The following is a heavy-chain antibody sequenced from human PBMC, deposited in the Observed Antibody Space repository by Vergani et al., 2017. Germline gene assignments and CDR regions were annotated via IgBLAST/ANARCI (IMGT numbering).Heavy chain of an antibody. D-gene: IGHD3-10*01. CDR2: IYYSGST. CDR3: ARDPKVRGVRGWGGMDV. CDR1: GGSISSGGYY. V-gene: IGHV4-31*03. Sequence: QVQLQESGPGLVQPSQTLSLTCTVSGGSISSGGYYWSGLRQQPGKGVVWIGIIYYSGSTYYNPSHKSRVTISVDTSKNQFSLKLSSVTAADTAVYYCARDPKVRGVRGWGGMDVWGQGP. J-gene: IGHJ6*02.